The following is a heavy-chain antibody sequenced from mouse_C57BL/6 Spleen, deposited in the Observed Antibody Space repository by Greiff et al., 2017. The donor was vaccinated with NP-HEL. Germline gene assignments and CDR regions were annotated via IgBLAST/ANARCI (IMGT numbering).Heavy chain of an antibody. CDR3: TTRYGSRGAY. J-gene: IGHJ3*01. CDR1: GFNIKDDY. V-gene: IGHV14-4*01. D-gene: IGHD1-1*01. CDR2: IDPENGDT. Sequence: VQLQQSGAELVRPGASVKLSCTASGFNIKDDYMHWVKQRPEQGLEWIGWIDPENGDTEYASKFQGKATITADTSSNTAYLQLSSLPSEDTAVYYWTTRYGSRGAYWGQGTLVTVSA.